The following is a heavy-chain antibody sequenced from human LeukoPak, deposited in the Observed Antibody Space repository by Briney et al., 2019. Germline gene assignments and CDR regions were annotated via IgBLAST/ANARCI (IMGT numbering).Heavy chain of an antibody. CDR2: ISSSGSTI. J-gene: IGHJ4*02. D-gene: IGHD3-22*01. Sequence: GGSLRLSCAASGFTFSDYYMSWIRQAPGKGLEWVSYISSSGSTISYADSVKGRFTISRDNAKNSLYLQMTSLRAEDTAVYYCARDGAPSSNYDSSGYLTAWGQGTLVTVSS. CDR1: GFTFSDYY. V-gene: IGHV3-11*04. CDR3: ARDGAPSSNYDSSGYLTA.